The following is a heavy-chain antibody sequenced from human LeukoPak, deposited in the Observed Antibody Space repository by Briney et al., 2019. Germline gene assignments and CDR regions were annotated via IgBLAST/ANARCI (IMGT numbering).Heavy chain of an antibody. V-gene: IGHV3-23*01. D-gene: IGHD6-6*01. J-gene: IGHJ4*02. CDR2: ISGSGGYT. Sequence: GGPLRLSCAASGFTFSSYAMSWVRQAPGTGLEWVSGISGSGGYTYYADSVEGRFSISRDNSKNTLYLQMNSLRAEDTAVYYCAKAPAPGYSSSNYIDYWGQGTLVTVSS. CDR3: AKAPAPGYSSSNYIDY. CDR1: GFTFSSYA.